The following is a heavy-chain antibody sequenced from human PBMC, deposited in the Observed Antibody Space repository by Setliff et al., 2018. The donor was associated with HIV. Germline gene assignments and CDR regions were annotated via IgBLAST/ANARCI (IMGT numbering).Heavy chain of an antibody. J-gene: IGHJ4*02. CDR2: ISADNGDT. Sequence: ASVKVSCKASGYTLTNYGISWVRQAPGQGLEWMGWISADNGDTNYPQKLQGRVTMTTDTSTGTAYMELRSLRSDDTAVYYCARSHILTGYYSSPTYYFDFWGQGTLVTVSS. CDR1: GYTLTNYG. D-gene: IGHD3-9*01. CDR3: ARSHILTGYYSSPTYYFDF. V-gene: IGHV1-18*01.